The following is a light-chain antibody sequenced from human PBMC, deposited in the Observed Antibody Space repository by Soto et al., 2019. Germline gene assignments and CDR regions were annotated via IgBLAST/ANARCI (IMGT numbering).Light chain of an antibody. J-gene: IGKJ3*01. CDR2: AAS. Sequence: DIPMTQSPSSLSASVGDRVTITCRASQSINSYLNWFQQTPGEAPKLLIYAASTLQTGVPSRFSGSGSGTDFTLTISSLQPEDFATYYCQQSYSTPFTFGPGTQVDI. CDR3: QQSYSTPFT. CDR1: QSINSY. V-gene: IGKV1-39*01.